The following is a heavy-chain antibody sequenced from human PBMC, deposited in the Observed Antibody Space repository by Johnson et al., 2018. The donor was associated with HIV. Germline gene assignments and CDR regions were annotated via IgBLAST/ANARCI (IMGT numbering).Heavy chain of an antibody. Sequence: QVQLVESGGGVVQPGRSLRLSCAASGFTFSSYGTHWVRQAPGKGLERVAVIWYDGSNKYYADSVKGRFTISRDNSKNTLYLQMNSLRAEDTALYYCARECGGDCSDAFDIWGQGTMVTVSS. D-gene: IGHD2-21*02. CDR1: GFTFSSYG. CDR3: ARECGGDCSDAFDI. CDR2: IWYDGSNK. J-gene: IGHJ3*02. V-gene: IGHV3-33*01.